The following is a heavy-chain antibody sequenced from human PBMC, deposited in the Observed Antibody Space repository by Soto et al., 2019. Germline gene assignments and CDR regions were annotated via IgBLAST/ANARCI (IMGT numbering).Heavy chain of an antibody. CDR2: ISGSGGST. J-gene: IGHJ4*02. CDR1: GFTFSSYA. D-gene: IGHD5-12*01. V-gene: IGHV3-23*01. CDR3: AKCGYSGYEYGFCFDY. Sequence: EVQLLESGGGLVQPGGSLRLSCAASGFTFSSYAMSWVRQAPGKGLEWVSAISGSGGSTYYADSVKGRFTISRDNSKNTLYLQMNSLRAEDTAVYYCAKCGYSGYEYGFCFDYWGQGTLVTVSS.